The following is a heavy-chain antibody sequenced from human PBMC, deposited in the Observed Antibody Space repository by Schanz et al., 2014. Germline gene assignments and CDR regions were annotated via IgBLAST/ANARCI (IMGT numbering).Heavy chain of an antibody. V-gene: IGHV1-69*04. CDR3: ARDRLECGAECYSVEVFEI. J-gene: IGHJ4*02. Sequence: QLQLVQSGAEVKKPGSSVKVSCKLSGGTFSSFGINWVRQAPGQGLEWMGRIIPSLGLAKYEQKFQDKVTITADTSTTTAYMELSGLRSKDTAVYYCARDRLECGAECYSVEVFEIWGQGTLVIVSS. D-gene: IGHD2-21*01. CDR2: IIPSLGLA. CDR1: GGTFSSFG.